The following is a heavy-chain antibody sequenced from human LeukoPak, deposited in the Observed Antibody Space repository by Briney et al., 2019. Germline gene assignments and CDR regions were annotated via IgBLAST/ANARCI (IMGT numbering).Heavy chain of an antibody. CDR1: GFTFSNSW. Sequence: GGSLRLSCAASGFTFSNSWMAWVRQARGKGLEWVANIKKEGSTKHYADSLKDRFTISRDNPKTLLYVQMNSLRADDTAVYYCARDTDGSLDYWGQGILVTVAS. J-gene: IGHJ4*02. V-gene: IGHV3-7*01. D-gene: IGHD1-26*01. CDR2: IKKEGSTK. CDR3: ARDTDGSLDY.